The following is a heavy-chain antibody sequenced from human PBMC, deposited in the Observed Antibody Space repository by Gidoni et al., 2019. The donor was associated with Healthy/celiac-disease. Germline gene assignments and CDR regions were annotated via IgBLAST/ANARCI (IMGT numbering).Heavy chain of an antibody. CDR1: GFSLSTARMG. J-gene: IGHJ3*02. Sequence: QVTLKESGPVLVIPTEPLTLTCPVSGFSLSTARMGVSWIRQPPGKALEWLAHIFSNDEKSYSTSLKSRLTISKDTSKSQVVLTMTNMDTVDTATYYCVGGAATDGVIEWLDFDIWGQGTMVTVSS. D-gene: IGHD1-26*01. CDR2: IFSNDEK. CDR3: VGGAATDGVIEWLDFDI. V-gene: IGHV2-26*01.